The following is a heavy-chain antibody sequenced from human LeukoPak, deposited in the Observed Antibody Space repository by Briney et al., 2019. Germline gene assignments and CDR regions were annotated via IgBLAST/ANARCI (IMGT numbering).Heavy chain of an antibody. CDR1: GCSISSYY. CDR2: IFTRGST. J-gene: IGHJ6*02. V-gene: IGHV4-4*07. Sequence: PSETLSLTSTVSGCSISSYYWSWIRQPAGKGLEWIRRIFTRGSTNYNPSLKSRVTMSVDTSKNQFSLKLSSVTAADTAVYYCARGDWNLYGMDVWGQGTTVAVSS. D-gene: IGHD1-7*01. CDR3: ARGDWNLYGMDV.